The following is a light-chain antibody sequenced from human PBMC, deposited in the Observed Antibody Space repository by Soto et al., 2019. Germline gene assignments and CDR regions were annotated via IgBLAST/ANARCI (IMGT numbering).Light chain of an antibody. CDR2: GTS. CDR1: QSFSGNY. J-gene: IGKJ5*01. V-gene: IGKV3-20*01. Sequence: EIVLTQSPGTLSLSPGERVTLSCRASQSFSGNYLTWYQHKPGQAPRLLIYGTSNRATGIPDRFSGSGSGTDFTLTISRLEPEDFAVYYCQQYSGSLSLTFGQGTRLEIK. CDR3: QQYSGSLSLT.